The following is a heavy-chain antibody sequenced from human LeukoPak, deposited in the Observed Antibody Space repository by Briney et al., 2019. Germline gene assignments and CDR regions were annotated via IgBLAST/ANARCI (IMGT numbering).Heavy chain of an antibody. D-gene: IGHD6-13*01. CDR1: GYTFTSYG. Sequence: GASVKVSCKASGYTFTSYGISWVRQAPGQGLEWMGWISVYNDNTNYAQKLQDRVTMTTDTSTSTAYMELRSLRSEDTAVYYCATNPLYSSSWYGYWGQGTLVTVSS. CDR3: ATNPLYSSSWYGY. J-gene: IGHJ4*02. V-gene: IGHV1-18*01. CDR2: ISVYNDNT.